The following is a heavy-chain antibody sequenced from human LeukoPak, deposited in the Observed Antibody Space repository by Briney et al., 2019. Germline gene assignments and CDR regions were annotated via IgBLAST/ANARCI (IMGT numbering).Heavy chain of an antibody. CDR3: ARGVGGDSRFDP. CDR2: IHTAGDT. Sequence: GGSLRLSCAASGFTFSNFDMHWVRQGTGKGLEWVSAIHTAGDTYYPDSVKGRFTISRDNAKNSLYLQMNSLRAGDTAVYYCARGVGGDSRFDPWGQGTLVTVSS. D-gene: IGHD1-26*01. CDR1: GFTFSNFD. J-gene: IGHJ5*02. V-gene: IGHV3-13*01.